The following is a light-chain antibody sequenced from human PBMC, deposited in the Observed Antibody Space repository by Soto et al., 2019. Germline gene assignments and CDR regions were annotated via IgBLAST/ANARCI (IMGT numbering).Light chain of an antibody. CDR2: DVS. CDR3: CSDAGSYSL. J-gene: IGLJ2*01. V-gene: IGLV2-11*01. CDR1: SSDVGGYNF. Sequence: QSALTKPRSVSGSPGQSFTISCTGTSSDVGGYNFVSWYQQHPGKVPKLMIYDVSQRPSGVPDRFSGSKSGNTASLTISGLQAEDEAYYYCCSDAGSYSLFGGVTQLNVL.